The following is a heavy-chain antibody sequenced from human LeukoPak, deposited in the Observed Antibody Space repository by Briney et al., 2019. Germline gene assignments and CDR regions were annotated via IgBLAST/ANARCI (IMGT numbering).Heavy chain of an antibody. CDR1: GYTFTSYD. Sequence: ASVKVSFKGSGYTFTSYDNNWVRQATGQGLEWMGWINPNSGNTGYAQKFQGRVTMTRNTSISTAYMELSSLRSEDTAVYYCARGGYCSGGSCYLDYWGQGTLVTVSS. D-gene: IGHD2-15*01. CDR2: INPNSGNT. V-gene: IGHV1-8*01. J-gene: IGHJ4*02. CDR3: ARGGYCSGGSCYLDY.